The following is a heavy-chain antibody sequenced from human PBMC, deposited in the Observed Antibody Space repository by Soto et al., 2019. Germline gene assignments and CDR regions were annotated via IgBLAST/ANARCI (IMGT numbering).Heavy chain of an antibody. Sequence: QVQLQESGPGLVKPSETLSLTCTVSGGSMTGYFWSWIRQPAGKALECIGHVYNSGNTDYNPSLASRITMAVDTSKRQFSLKVKSVTAADTAVYYCARTHWVSGTEYWGQVILVTVSS. CDR2: VYNSGNT. CDR3: ARTHWVSGTEY. CDR1: GGSMTGYF. V-gene: IGHV4-4*07. J-gene: IGHJ4*02. D-gene: IGHD6-19*01.